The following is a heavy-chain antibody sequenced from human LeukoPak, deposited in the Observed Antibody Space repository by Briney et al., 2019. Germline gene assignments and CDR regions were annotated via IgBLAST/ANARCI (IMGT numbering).Heavy chain of an antibody. CDR3: ARGAGWYDY. D-gene: IGHD6-19*01. V-gene: IGHV4-59*11. CDR2: IHYTGRT. J-gene: IGHJ4*02. Sequence: SETLSLTCAVSGGSISSHYWSWLRQPPGEGLEWIAYIHYTGRTNYNPSLKGRVTISVDTSNSQFSLNLNSVTAADTAVYYCARGAGWYDYWGQGTLVTVSS. CDR1: GGSISSHY.